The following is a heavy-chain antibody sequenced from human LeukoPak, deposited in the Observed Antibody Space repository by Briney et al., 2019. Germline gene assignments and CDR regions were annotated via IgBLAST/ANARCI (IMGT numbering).Heavy chain of an antibody. D-gene: IGHD3-22*01. CDR2: ISSSSSTI. CDR3: ARDWGGLTYYYDSSGADC. Sequence: PGGSLRLSCAASGFTFSSYSMNWVRQAPGKGLEWVSYISSSSSTIYYADSVKGRFTISRDNAKNSLYLQMNSLRAEDTAVYYCARDWGGLTYYYDSSGADCWGQGTLVTVSS. V-gene: IGHV3-48*01. CDR1: GFTFSSYS. J-gene: IGHJ4*02.